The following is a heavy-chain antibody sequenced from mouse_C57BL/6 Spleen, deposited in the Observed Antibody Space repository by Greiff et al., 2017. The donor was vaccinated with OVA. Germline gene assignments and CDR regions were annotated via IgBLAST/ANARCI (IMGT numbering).Heavy chain of an antibody. J-gene: IGHJ2*01. V-gene: IGHV5-16*01. CDR2: INYDGSST. CDR1: GFTFSDYY. D-gene: IGHD2-13*01. Sequence: EVMLVESEGGLVQPGSSMKLSCTASGFTFSDYYMAWVRQVPEKGLEWVANINYDGSSTYYLDSLKSRFIISRDNAKNILYLQMSSLKSEDTATYYCARDGDYGGYYFDYWGQGTTLTVSS. CDR3: ARDGDYGGYYFDY.